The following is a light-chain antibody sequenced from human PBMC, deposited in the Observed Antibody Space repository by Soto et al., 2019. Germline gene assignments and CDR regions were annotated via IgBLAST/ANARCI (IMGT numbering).Light chain of an antibody. CDR3: QQSYSTPRT. CDR1: QSISIY. V-gene: IGKV1-39*01. J-gene: IGKJ1*01. Sequence: DIQMTQSPSSLSASVGDRVTITCRASQSISIYLNWYQQKPGKAPKLLIYAASSLQSGVPSRFSGSGSGTDFTLTISSLQPEDFATYYCQQSYSTPRTFCQGTKVDVK. CDR2: AAS.